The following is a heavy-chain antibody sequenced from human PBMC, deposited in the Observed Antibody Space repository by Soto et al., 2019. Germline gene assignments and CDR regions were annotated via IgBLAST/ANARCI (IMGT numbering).Heavy chain of an antibody. CDR1: GGSISSGGYY. Sequence: SETLSLTCTVSGGSISSGGYYWSWIRQHPGKGLEWIGYIYYSGSTYYNPSLKSRVTISVDTSKNQFSLKLSSVTAADTAVYYCARAIPEDSSGWLDYWGQGTLVTVS. V-gene: IGHV4-31*03. D-gene: IGHD6-19*01. CDR3: ARAIPEDSSGWLDY. J-gene: IGHJ4*02. CDR2: IYYSGST.